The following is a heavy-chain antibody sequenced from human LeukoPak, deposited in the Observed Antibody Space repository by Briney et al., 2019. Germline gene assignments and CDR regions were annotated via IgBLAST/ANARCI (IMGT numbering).Heavy chain of an antibody. D-gene: IGHD3-22*01. CDR2: INHSGST. J-gene: IGHJ4*02. Sequence: SETLSLTCAVYGGSVSGYYWSWIRQPPGKGLEWIGEINHSGSTNYNPSLKSRVTISVDTSKSQFSLKLNSMTAADTAVYYCARGAQTYYDKAPVDYWGQGTLVTVSS. CDR1: GGSVSGYY. CDR3: ARGAQTYYDKAPVDY. V-gene: IGHV4-34*01.